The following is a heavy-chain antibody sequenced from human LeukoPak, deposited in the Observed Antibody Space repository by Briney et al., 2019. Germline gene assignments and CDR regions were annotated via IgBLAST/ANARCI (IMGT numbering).Heavy chain of an antibody. CDR3: ARVTQLRFRDY. CDR2: ISAYNGNT. V-gene: IGHV1-18*01. Sequence: GASVKVSCKASGGTFSSYAISWVRQAPGQGLEWMGWISAYNGNTNYAQKLQGRVTMTTDTSTSTAYMELRSLRSDDTAVYYCARVTQLRFRDYWGQGTLVTVSS. CDR1: GGTFSSYA. J-gene: IGHJ4*02. D-gene: IGHD6-6*01.